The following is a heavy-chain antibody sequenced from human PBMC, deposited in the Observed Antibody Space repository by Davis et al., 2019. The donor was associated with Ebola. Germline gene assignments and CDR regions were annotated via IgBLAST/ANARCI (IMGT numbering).Heavy chain of an antibody. CDR2: ISSSSSYI. Sequence: GESLKISCAASGFTFSSYSMNWVRQAPGKGLEWVSSISSSSSYIYYADSVKGRFTISRDNAKNSLYLQMNSLRAEDTAVYYCARDYYDSSGDAFDIWGQGTMVTVSS. V-gene: IGHV3-21*01. CDR3: ARDYYDSSGDAFDI. CDR1: GFTFSSYS. J-gene: IGHJ3*02. D-gene: IGHD3-22*01.